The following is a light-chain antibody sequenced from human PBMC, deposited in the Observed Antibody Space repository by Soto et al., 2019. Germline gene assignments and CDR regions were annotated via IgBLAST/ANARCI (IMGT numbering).Light chain of an antibody. J-gene: IGKJ1*01. Sequence: EIVLTQSPGTLSLSPGERATLSCRASQSVSSTCLAWYQQKPGQAPRLLIYGASSRATGIPDRFSGSGSGTDFTLTISRLEPEDFAVYYCQKYGSSPPWTFGQGTKVEIK. V-gene: IGKV3-20*01. CDR1: QSVSSTC. CDR3: QKYGSSPPWT. CDR2: GAS.